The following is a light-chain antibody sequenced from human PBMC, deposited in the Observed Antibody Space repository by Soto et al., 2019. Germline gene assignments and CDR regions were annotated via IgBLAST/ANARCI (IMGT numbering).Light chain of an antibody. Sequence: DLQLTQSPSFLSASVGDRVTITCRASQGISSYLAWYQQKPGNAPKLLIYAASTLQSGVPSRFSGSGSGTEFTLTISSLQPEDFATYYCQQLNSYPITFGQGTRLEIK. CDR2: AAS. V-gene: IGKV1-9*01. CDR1: QGISSY. J-gene: IGKJ5*01. CDR3: QQLNSYPIT.